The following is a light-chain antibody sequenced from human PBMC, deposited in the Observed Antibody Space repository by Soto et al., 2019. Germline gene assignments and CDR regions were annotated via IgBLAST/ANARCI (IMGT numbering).Light chain of an antibody. CDR3: QQYDTSPRT. CDR2: GAS. Sequence: EIVLTQSPGTLSLSPGERATLSCRASQSVSSNYLAWYQQKRGQAPSLLIYGASSRATGIPTRFSGSGSGTDFTITISRLEPEDFAVYYCQQYDTSPRTCGQGTKVEI. V-gene: IGKV3-20*01. CDR1: QSVSSNY. J-gene: IGKJ1*01.